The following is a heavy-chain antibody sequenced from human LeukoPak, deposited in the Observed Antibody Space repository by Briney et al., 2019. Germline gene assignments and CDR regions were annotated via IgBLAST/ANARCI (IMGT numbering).Heavy chain of an antibody. CDR2: IYPDDSDV. CDR1: GYPFNNYW. CDR3: AKLTTGWSFDF. J-gene: IGHJ4*02. V-gene: IGHV5-51*01. D-gene: IGHD6-19*01. Sequence: GESLKISSKGAGYPFNNYWIGWVRQMPGKGLEWMGTIYPDDSDVRYSPSFQRQVTMSADKSITTAYLQWSSLKASDTALYSCAKLTTGWSFDFWGQGTLVTVSS.